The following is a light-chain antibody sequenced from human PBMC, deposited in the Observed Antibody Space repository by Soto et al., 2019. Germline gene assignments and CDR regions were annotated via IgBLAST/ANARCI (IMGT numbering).Light chain of an antibody. V-gene: IGKV1-39*01. Sequence: DIQVTQSPSSLSASVGDRVTITCRTSQSISTYLNWSQQKPGKAPKLLISGASSLQSGVPSRFSGSGSGTDFTLTISSLQPEYFATSCCQRSYGPPYTFGQGTELEIK. CDR2: GAS. CDR3: QRSYGPPYT. J-gene: IGKJ2*01. CDR1: QSISTY.